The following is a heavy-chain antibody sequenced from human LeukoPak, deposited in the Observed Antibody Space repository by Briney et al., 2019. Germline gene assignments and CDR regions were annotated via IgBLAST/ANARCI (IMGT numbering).Heavy chain of an antibody. D-gene: IGHD1-26*01. Sequence: ASVKVSCKASGDTFHDYIVNWVRQAPREGLEWMGRIIPVFGTTSYAMNFLGRVTITTDESKTTVYMDLSSLRSDDTAVYYCASSGLGSGSYPFDSWGPGTLVTVSS. CDR3: ASSGLGSGSYPFDS. CDR1: GDTFHDYI. J-gene: IGHJ4*02. V-gene: IGHV1-69*05. CDR2: IIPVFGTT.